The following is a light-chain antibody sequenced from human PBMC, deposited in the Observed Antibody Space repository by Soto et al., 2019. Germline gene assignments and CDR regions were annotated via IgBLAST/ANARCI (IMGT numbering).Light chain of an antibody. CDR1: TGAVTSGHY. CDR3: VLSYSGARLWV. J-gene: IGLJ3*02. CDR2: DTS. Sequence: QAVVTQEPSLTVSPGGTVTLTCGSSTGAVTSGHYPYWFQQKPGQAPRTLIYDTSNKHSWTPARFSGSLLGGKAALTLSGAQTEDESAYYCVLSYSGARLWVFGGWTQLTVL. V-gene: IGLV7-46*01.